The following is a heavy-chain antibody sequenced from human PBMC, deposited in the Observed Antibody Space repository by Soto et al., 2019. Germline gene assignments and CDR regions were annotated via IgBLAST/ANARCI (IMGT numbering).Heavy chain of an antibody. V-gene: IGHV1-18*01. CDR2: ISVYNGNT. CDR1: GYTCTTYS. CDR3: AKGGYCSGNSCYRSIQKSFDP. Sequence: ASVMISCRTSGYTCTTYSIICVRRAPGQRLEGMGWISVYNGNTNYAQKFQGRVTMTTDTSTSTAYMELRSLRSDDSAVYYCAKGGYCSGNSCYRSIQKSFDPWGQGTLVTVSS. J-gene: IGHJ5*02. D-gene: IGHD2-2*01.